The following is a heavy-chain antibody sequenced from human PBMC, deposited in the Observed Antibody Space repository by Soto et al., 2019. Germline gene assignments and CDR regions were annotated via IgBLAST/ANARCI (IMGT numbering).Heavy chain of an antibody. Sequence: GGSLRLSCAASGFTFSSYSMNWVRQAPGKGLEWVSYISSSSSTIYYADSVKGRFTISRDNAKNSLYLQMNSLRDEDTAVYDCARDISSGSYLDAFDIWGQGTMVTVSS. CDR2: ISSSSSTI. CDR3: ARDISSGSYLDAFDI. J-gene: IGHJ3*02. V-gene: IGHV3-48*02. CDR1: GFTFSSYS. D-gene: IGHD1-26*01.